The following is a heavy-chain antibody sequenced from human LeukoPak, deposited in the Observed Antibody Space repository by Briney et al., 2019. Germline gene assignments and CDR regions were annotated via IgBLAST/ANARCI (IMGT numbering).Heavy chain of an antibody. CDR3: AKDPSTTALYGDSRRGGHDY. J-gene: IGHJ4*02. Sequence: GGSLRLSCAASGFTFSSYAMSWVRQAPGKGLEWVSAISGSGGSTYYADSVKGRFTISRDNSKNTLYLQMNSLRAEDTAVYYCAKDPSTTALYGDSRRGGHDYWGQGTLVTVSS. D-gene: IGHD4-17*01. V-gene: IGHV3-23*01. CDR2: ISGSGGST. CDR1: GFTFSSYA.